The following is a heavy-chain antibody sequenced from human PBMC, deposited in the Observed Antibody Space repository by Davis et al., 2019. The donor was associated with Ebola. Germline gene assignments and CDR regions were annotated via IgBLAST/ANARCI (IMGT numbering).Heavy chain of an antibody. CDR2: VYYSGSS. CDR1: GGSISSSSYY. D-gene: IGHD3-3*01. V-gene: IGHV4-39*01. Sequence: MPSETLSLTCTVSGGSISSSSYYWGWIRQPPGKGLEWIGTVYYSGSSYYNPSLKSRVTVSIDTSKNRFSLKLRSVTAADMAVYYCARRTIFSTFDIWGQGTMVTVSS. J-gene: IGHJ3*02. CDR3: ARRTIFSTFDI.